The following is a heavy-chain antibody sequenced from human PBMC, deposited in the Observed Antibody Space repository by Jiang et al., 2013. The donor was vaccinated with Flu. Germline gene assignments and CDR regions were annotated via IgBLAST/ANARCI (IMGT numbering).Heavy chain of an antibody. Sequence: LLKPSETLSLTCAVYGGSFSGYYWSWIRQPPGKGLEWIGEINHSGSTNYNPSLKSRVTISVDTSKNQFSLKLSSVTAADTAVYYCARRTTVTTNDAFDIWGQGDNGHRLF. D-gene: IGHD4-17*01. J-gene: IGHJ3*02. CDR2: INHSGST. CDR1: GGSFSGYY. CDR3: ARRTTVTTNDAFDI. V-gene: IGHV4-34*01.